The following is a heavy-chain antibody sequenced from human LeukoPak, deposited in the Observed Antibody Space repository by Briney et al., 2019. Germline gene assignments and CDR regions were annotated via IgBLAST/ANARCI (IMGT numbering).Heavy chain of an antibody. V-gene: IGHV4-38-2*02. D-gene: IGHD2-2*02. CDR2: IHHSGTA. J-gene: IGHJ4*02. CDR3: AGDRGALGATVPAIFAVNFFDS. CDR1: GRSINNGYF. Sequence: SSETLSLTCTVSGRSINNGYFWGWIRQPPGKGLEWIASIHHSGTASYNPSLESRVTISVDTSKNQFSLRLSSVTAADTAVYYCAGDRGALGATVPAIFAVNFFDSWGQGTLVTVSS.